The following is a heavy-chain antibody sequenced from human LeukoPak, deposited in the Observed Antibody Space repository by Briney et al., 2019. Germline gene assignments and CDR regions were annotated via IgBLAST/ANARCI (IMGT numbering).Heavy chain of an antibody. CDR1: GGTFSSYA. D-gene: IGHD3-3*01. J-gene: IGHJ4*02. Sequence: GASVKVSCKASGGTFSSYAISWVRQAPGQGLEWMGGIIPIFGTANYAQKFQGRVTITADESTSTAYMELSSLRSEDTAVYYCARAHAIFGVVIISYYFDYWGQGTLVTVSS. V-gene: IGHV1-69*13. CDR2: IIPIFGTA. CDR3: ARAHAIFGVVIISYYFDY.